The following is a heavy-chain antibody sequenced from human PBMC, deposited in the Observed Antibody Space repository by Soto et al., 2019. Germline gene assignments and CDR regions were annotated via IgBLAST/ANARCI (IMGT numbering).Heavy chain of an antibody. CDR3: TRGPTPGAFDI. V-gene: IGHV3-30*03. Sequence: QVYLEESGGGVVQPGRSLRLSCVASGFSFSSSDMHWVRQAPGKGLEWVAHISIDGSRKYYADSVKGRFTVSRENSKNTLYVQINSLRPEEAALYYWTRGPTPGAFDIWGQGTMVTVSS. J-gene: IGHJ3*02. CDR1: GFSFSSSD. CDR2: ISIDGSRK.